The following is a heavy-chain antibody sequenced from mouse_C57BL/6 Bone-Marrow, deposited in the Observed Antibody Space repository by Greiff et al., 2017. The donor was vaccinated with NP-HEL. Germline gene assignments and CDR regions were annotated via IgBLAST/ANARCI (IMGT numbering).Heavy chain of an antibody. CDR1: GYTFTSYW. V-gene: IGHV1-50*01. CDR3: ARDLLWSLYWYFDV. CDR2: IDPSDSYT. D-gene: IGHD2-1*01. Sequence: QVQLQQPGAELVKPGASVKLSCKASGYTFTSYWMQWVKQRPGPGLEWIGEIDPSDSYTNYNQKFKGKATLTVDTSSSTDYMQLSSLTSEDAAVYYCARDLLWSLYWYFDVWGTGTTVTVSS. J-gene: IGHJ1*03.